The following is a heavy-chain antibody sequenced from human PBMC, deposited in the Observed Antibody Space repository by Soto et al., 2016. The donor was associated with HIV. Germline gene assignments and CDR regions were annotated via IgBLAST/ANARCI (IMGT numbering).Heavy chain of an antibody. CDR3: ARDAGTYYGSGSYFY. V-gene: IGHV1-2*02. J-gene: IGHJ4*02. CDR1: GYTFTGYY. Sequence: QVQLVQSGAEVKKPGASVKVSCKASGYTFTGYYMHWVRQAPGRGLEWMGWINPNSGGTTYAQKFQGRVTMTRDTSISTAYMELSRLRSDDTAVYYCARDAGTYYGSGSYFYWGQGTLVTVSS. D-gene: IGHD3-10*01. CDR2: INPNSGGT.